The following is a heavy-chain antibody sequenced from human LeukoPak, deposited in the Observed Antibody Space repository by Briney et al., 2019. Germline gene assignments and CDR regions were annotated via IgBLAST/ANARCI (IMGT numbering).Heavy chain of an antibody. V-gene: IGHV7-4-1*02. CDR3: ARARLAVEGSFDY. D-gene: IGHD6-19*01. Sequence: WINTNTGNPTYAQGFTGRFVFSLDTSVSTAYLQISSLKAEDTAVYYCARARLAVEGSFDYWGQGTLVTVSS. J-gene: IGHJ4*02. CDR2: INTNTGNP.